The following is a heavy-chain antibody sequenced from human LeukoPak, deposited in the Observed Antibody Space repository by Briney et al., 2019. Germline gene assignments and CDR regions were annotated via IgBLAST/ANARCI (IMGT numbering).Heavy chain of an antibody. J-gene: IGHJ4*02. V-gene: IGHV3-30-3*01. Sequence: GGSLRLSCAASGFTFSSYAMHWVRQAPGKGLEWAAVISYDGSNKYYADSVKGRFTISRDNSKNTLYLQMNSLRAEDTAVYYCARGLGGAAGTIDYWGQGTLVTVSS. CDR2: ISYDGSNK. D-gene: IGHD6-13*01. CDR1: GFTFSSYA. CDR3: ARGLGGAAGTIDY.